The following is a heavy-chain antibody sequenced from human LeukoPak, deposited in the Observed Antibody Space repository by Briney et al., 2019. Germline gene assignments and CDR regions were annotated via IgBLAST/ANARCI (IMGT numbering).Heavy chain of an antibody. Sequence: SETLSLTCTVSGGSISSYYWSWIRQPAGKGLEWIGRIYTSGSTNYNPSRKSRVTMSVDTSKNQFSLKLSSVTAADTAVYYCARGGSGWYRPGYYFDYWGQGTLVTVSS. J-gene: IGHJ4*02. CDR1: GGSISSYY. CDR3: ARGGSGWYRPGYYFDY. D-gene: IGHD6-19*01. CDR2: IYTSGST. V-gene: IGHV4-4*07.